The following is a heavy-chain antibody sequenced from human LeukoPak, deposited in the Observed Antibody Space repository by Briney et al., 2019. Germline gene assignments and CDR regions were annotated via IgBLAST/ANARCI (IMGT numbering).Heavy chain of an antibody. J-gene: IGHJ3*02. V-gene: IGHV1-2*02. CDR1: GYTFTGYY. CDR2: INPNSGGT. CDR3: ARDHLGAVDI. Sequence: ASVKVSCKASGYTFTGYYMHWVRQAPGQGLEWMGWINPNSGGTNYAQEFQGRVTMTRDTSISTAYMELSSLRSDDTAVYYCARDHLGAVDIWGQGTMVTVSS.